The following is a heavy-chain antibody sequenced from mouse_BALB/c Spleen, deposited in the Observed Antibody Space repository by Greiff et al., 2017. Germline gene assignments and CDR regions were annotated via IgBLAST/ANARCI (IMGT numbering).Heavy chain of an antibody. Sequence: QVQLQQSGAELVRPGVSVKISCKGSGYTFTDYAMHWVKQSHAKSLEWIGVISTYYGDASYNQKFKGKATMTVDKSSSTAYMELARLTSEDTAIYYYARSNYRCDDGCALDYWGQGTSVTVSS. CDR1: GYTFTDYA. CDR3: ARSNYRCDDGCALDY. D-gene: IGHD2-14*01. J-gene: IGHJ4*01. CDR2: ISTYYGDA. V-gene: IGHV1S137*01.